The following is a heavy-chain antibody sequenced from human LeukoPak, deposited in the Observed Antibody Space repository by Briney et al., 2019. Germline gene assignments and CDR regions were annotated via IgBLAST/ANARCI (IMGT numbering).Heavy chain of an antibody. CDR3: ARTAVVTGGFDY. V-gene: IGHV4-39*01. CDR2: IYYSGST. Sequence: ASETLSLTCTVSGFSISSSSYDWGWLRQPPGKGREWIGSIYYSGSTYYNPSLKSQITISVDTSKNQFSLKLSSVTAADTAVYYCARTAVVTGGFDYWGQGTLVTVSS. CDR1: GFSISSSSYD. J-gene: IGHJ4*02. D-gene: IGHD4-23*01.